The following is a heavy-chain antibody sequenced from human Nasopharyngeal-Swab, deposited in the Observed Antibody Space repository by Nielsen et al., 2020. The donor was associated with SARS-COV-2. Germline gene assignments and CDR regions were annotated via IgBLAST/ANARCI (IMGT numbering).Heavy chain of an antibody. CDR2: INPNSGGT. D-gene: IGHD1-26*01. V-gene: IGHV1-2*06. CDR3: ARLEWEPQY. Sequence: VRQMPGKGLEWMGRINPNSGGTNYAQKFQGRVTMTRDTSISTAYMELSRLRSDDTAVYYCARLEWEPQYWGQGTLVTVSS. J-gene: IGHJ4*02.